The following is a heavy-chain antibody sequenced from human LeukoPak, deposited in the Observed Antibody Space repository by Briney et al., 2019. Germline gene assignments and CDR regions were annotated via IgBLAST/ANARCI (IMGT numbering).Heavy chain of an antibody. Sequence: ECIGYIYYSGSTNYNPSLKSRVTISVDTSKNQFSLKLSSVTAADTAVYYCARTHFNYAFDPWGQGTLVTVSS. CDR3: ARTHFNYAFDP. CDR2: IYYSGST. D-gene: IGHD4-11*01. J-gene: IGHJ5*02. V-gene: IGHV4-59*01.